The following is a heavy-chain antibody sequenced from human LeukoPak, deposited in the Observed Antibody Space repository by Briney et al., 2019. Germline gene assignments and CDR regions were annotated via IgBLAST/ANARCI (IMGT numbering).Heavy chain of an antibody. Sequence: PGRSLRFSCAASGFTFSSYAMHWVRQAPGKGLEWVAVISYDGSNKYYADSVKGRFTISRDNSKNTLYLQMNSLRAEDTAVYYCARDSGYSSSWADYWGQGTLVTVSS. J-gene: IGHJ4*02. CDR1: GFTFSSYA. V-gene: IGHV3-30-3*01. CDR3: ARDSGYSSSWADY. CDR2: ISYDGSNK. D-gene: IGHD6-13*01.